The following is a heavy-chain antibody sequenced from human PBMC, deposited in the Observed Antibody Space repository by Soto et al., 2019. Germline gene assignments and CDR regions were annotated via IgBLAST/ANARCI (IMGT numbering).Heavy chain of an antibody. J-gene: IGHJ3*02. CDR3: ARRPPKYYYESSGYLVGFDI. CDR1: GGSFSGYN. D-gene: IGHD3-22*01. CDR2: IIHSGSS. V-gene: IGHV4-34*12. Sequence: QVQLQQWGAGLLKPSETLSLTCAVYGGSFSGYNWSWIRQPPGKGLEWIGEIIHSGSSYYNPSLTSRVAISVDTSKNQFSLKLNSVAAADTAVYYCARRPPKYYYESSGYLVGFDIWGQGTMVTVSS.